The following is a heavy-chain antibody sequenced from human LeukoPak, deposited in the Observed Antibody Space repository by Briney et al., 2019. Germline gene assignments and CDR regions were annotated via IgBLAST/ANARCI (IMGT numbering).Heavy chain of an antibody. D-gene: IGHD1-26*01. J-gene: IGHJ4*02. V-gene: IGHV1-46*01. Sequence: ASVKVSCKASGYTFTSYYTHWVRQAPGQGLEWMGIINPSGGSTSYAQKFQGRVTMTRDTSTSTVYMELSSLRSEDTAVYYCARSYGSYLFDYWGQGTLVTVSS. CDR2: INPSGGST. CDR1: GYTFTSYY. CDR3: ARSYGSYLFDY.